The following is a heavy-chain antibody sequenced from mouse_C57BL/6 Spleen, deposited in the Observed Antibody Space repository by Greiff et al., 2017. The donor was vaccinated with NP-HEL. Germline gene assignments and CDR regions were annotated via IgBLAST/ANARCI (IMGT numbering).Heavy chain of an antibody. V-gene: IGHV3-6*01. D-gene: IGHD4-1*01. Sequence: EVHLVESGPGLVKPSQSLSLTCSVTGYSITSGYYWNWIRQFPGNKLEWMGYISYDGSNNYNPSLKNRISITRDTSKNQFFLKLNSVTTEDTATYYCAVNWDYWGQGTTLTVSS. CDR1: GYSITSGYY. J-gene: IGHJ2*01. CDR2: ISYDGSN. CDR3: AVNWDY.